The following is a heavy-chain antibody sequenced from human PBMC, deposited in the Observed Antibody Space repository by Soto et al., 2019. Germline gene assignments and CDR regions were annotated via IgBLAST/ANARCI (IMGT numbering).Heavy chain of an antibody. Sequence: EVQLVESGGDLVKPGGSLRLVCAASGFTFSSAWINWVRQAPGKGLEWVGRIRSKTDGGTTDFAALVKGRFAISRDDSNNMAFLQMNTLNIEYTAMYYCPTDSSFTMSLVRVDFWGHCTLVTVSS. CDR2: IRSKTDGGTT. CDR1: GFTFSSAW. CDR3: PTDSSFTMSLVRVDF. D-gene: IGHD3-22*01. J-gene: IGHJ4*01. V-gene: IGHV3-15*07.